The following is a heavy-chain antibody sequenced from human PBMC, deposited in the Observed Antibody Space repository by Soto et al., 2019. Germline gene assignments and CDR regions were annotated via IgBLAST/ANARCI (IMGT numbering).Heavy chain of an antibody. CDR1: GFSLSASGFG. CDR3: AHTTRLQLRADGDRRDAFDI. J-gene: IGHJ3*02. CDR2: IYWDDQK. Sequence: QITLKESGPTLVKPTQTLTLACTFSGFSLSASGFGVGWIRQPPGKAPEWLAVIYWDDQKRYSPSLESRLTVTKDTSGNQVVLTMTNLDPLDTGTYFCAHTTRLQLRADGDRRDAFDIWGQGTTVTVSS. D-gene: IGHD2-21*01. V-gene: IGHV2-5*02.